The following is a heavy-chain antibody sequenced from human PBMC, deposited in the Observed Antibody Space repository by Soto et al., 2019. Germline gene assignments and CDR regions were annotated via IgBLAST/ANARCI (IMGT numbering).Heavy chain of an antibody. D-gene: IGHD6-19*01. CDR1: GGSISSSSYY. CDR2: IYYSGST. J-gene: IGHJ5*02. V-gene: IGHV4-39*01. CDR3: ARSGYSSGWYDWFDP. Sequence: PSETLSLTCTVSGGSISSSSYYWGWIRQPPGKGLEWIGSIYYSGSTYYNPSLKSRVTISVDTSKNQFSLKLSSVTAADTAVYYCARSGYSSGWYDWFDPWGQGTLVTVSS.